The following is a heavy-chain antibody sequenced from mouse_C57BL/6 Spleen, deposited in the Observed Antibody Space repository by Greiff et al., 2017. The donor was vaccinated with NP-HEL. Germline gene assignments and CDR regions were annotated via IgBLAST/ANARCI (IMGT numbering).Heavy chain of an antibody. CDR2: IHPNSGST. CDR1: GYTFTSYW. J-gene: IGHJ1*03. Sequence: QVQLQQPGAELVKPGASVKLSCKASGYTFTSYWMHWVKQRPGQGLAWIGMIHPNSGSTNYNEKFKSKATLTVDKSSSPAYMQLSSLTSEDSAVYYCSYYYGSSFYWYFDVWGTGTTVTVSS. CDR3: SYYYGSSFYWYFDV. D-gene: IGHD1-1*01. V-gene: IGHV1-64*01.